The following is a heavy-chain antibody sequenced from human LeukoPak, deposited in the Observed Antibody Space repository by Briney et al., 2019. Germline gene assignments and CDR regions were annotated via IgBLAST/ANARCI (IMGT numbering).Heavy chain of an antibody. CDR2: IYYSGST. J-gene: IGHJ4*02. V-gene: IGHV4-38-2*02. CDR1: GYSISSGYY. Sequence: EPSETLTLTCTVSGYSISSGYYWGWIRQPPGKGLEWIGSIYYSGSTYYNPSLKSRVTISVDTSKNQFSLKLSSVTAADTAVYYCARDPGSSGWYQPYYFDYWGQGTLVTVSS. CDR3: ARDPGSSGWYQPYYFDY. D-gene: IGHD6-19*01.